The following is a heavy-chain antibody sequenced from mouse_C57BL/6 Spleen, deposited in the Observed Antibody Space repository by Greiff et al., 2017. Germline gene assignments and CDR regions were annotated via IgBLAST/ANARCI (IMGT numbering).Heavy chain of an antibody. CDR2: ISDGGSYT. J-gene: IGHJ2*01. CDR3: ARDRPPDY. Sequence: EVKLVESGGGLVKPGGSLKLSCAASGFTFSSYAMSWVRQTPEQRLEWVATISDGGSYTYYPDNVKGRFTISRDNAKNNLYLQMSHLKSEDTAMYYCARDRPPDYWGQGTTLTVSS. CDR1: GFTFSSYA. V-gene: IGHV5-4*01.